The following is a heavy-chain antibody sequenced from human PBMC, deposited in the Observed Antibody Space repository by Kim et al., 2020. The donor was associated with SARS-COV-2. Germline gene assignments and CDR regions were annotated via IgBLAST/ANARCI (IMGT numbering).Heavy chain of an antibody. CDR1: GGSISSYY. CDR3: ARGLITMVRGVITRGSVYYYYGMDV. V-gene: IGHV4-59*01. J-gene: IGHJ6*02. Sequence: SETLSLTCTVSGGSISSYYWSWIRQPPGKGLEWIGYIYYSGSTNYNPSLKSRVTISVDTSKNQFSLKLSSVTAADTAVYYCARGLITMVRGVITRGSVYYYYGMDVWGQGTTVTVSS. CDR2: IYYSGST. D-gene: IGHD3-10*01.